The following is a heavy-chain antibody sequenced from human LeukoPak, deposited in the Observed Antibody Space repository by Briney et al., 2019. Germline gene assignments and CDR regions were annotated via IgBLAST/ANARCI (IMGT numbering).Heavy chain of an antibody. CDR3: AKERGGTTPRFDN. CDR1: GFTFSSYA. Sequence: GGSLRLSCAASGFTFSSYAMTWVRHAPGKGLEWVSTSDSDGSPYYADSVKGRFTLSRDSSKNTLYLQMNSLRAEDTAVYYCAKERGGTTPRFDNWGQGTLVTVSS. CDR2: SDSDGSP. V-gene: IGHV3-23*01. D-gene: IGHD1-7*01. J-gene: IGHJ4*02.